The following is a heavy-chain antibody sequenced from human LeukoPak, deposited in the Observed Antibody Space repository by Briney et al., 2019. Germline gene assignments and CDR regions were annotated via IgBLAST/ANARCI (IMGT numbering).Heavy chain of an antibody. CDR1: GFTFSSYG. J-gene: IGHJ5*02. CDR2: ISYDGSNK. V-gene: IGHV3-30*03. D-gene: IGHD6-19*01. CDR3: ARTPSGWYASDWFDP. Sequence: GGSLRLSCAASGFTFSSYGMHWVRQAPGKGLEWVAVISYDGSNKYYADSVKGRFTISRDNSKNTLYLQMNSLRAEDTAVYYCARTPSGWYASDWFDPWGQGTLVTVSS.